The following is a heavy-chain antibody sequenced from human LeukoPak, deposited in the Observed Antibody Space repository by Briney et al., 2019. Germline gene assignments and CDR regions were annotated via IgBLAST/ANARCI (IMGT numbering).Heavy chain of an antibody. J-gene: IGHJ5*02. Sequence: SVKVSCKASGGTFSSYAISWVRQTPGQGREWMGQIIPIFGTANYAQKFQGRVTITADKSTRTAYMELSSLRSEDTAVYYCAREGYSSGWYNWFDPWGQGTLVTVSS. CDR2: IIPIFGTA. D-gene: IGHD6-19*01. V-gene: IGHV1-69*06. CDR1: GGTFSSYA. CDR3: AREGYSSGWYNWFDP.